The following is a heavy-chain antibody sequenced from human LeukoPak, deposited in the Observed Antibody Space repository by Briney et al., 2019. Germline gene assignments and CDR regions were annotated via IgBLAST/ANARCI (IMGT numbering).Heavy chain of an antibody. V-gene: IGHV4-34*01. CDR1: GGSFSGYY. Sequence: SETLSLSCAVYGGSFSGYYWSWIRQPPGKGLEWIGEINHSGSTNYNPSLKSRGTISVDTSKNQCSLKLSTVTAADTAVYYCANSSTFQYYDYVWGSYRYPRSTGYYFDYWGQGTLVTVSS. D-gene: IGHD3-16*02. CDR3: ANSSTFQYYDYVWGSYRYPRSTGYYFDY. J-gene: IGHJ4*02. CDR2: INHSGST.